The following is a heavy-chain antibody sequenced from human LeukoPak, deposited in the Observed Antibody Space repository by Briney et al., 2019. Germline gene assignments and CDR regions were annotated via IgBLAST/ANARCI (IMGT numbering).Heavy chain of an antibody. CDR3: ARDFNSINWNYEGAFDI. CDR1: GGSISSSSYY. V-gene: IGHV4-39*07. Sequence: SETLSLTCTVSGGSISSSSYYWGWIRQPPGKGLEWIGSIYYSGSTYYNPSLKSRVTISVDTSKNQFSLKLSSVTAADTAVYYCARDFNSINWNYEGAFDIWGQGTMVTVSS. CDR2: IYYSGST. J-gene: IGHJ3*02. D-gene: IGHD1-7*01.